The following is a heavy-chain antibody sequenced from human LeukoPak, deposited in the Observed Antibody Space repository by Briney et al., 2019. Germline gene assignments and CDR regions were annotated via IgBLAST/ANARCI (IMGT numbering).Heavy chain of an antibody. Sequence: SETLSLICDVSGYSISSGYYWAWIRQTPGKGLQYIGMIYSTGDAYYSPSLKSRVTMSVDTSKNQFSLQLTSVTGADTAIYYCARVLYDTRTFDYWGQGTLVTVSS. CDR2: IYSTGDA. J-gene: IGHJ4*02. D-gene: IGHD3-22*01. CDR1: GYSISSGYY. CDR3: ARVLYDTRTFDY. V-gene: IGHV4-38-2*01.